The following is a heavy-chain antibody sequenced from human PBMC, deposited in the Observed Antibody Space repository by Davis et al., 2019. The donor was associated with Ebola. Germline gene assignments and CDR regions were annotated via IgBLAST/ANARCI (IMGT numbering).Heavy chain of an antibody. CDR3: ATDILSQPRD. CDR1: GGSISSSTYH. J-gene: IGHJ4*02. V-gene: IGHV4-39*02. Sequence: PSETLSLTCTVSGGSISSSTYHWVWVRQHPGKGLEWIGSIFHTGATYYSPSLKSPVTMFVDTSKNQFSLNVYSVTAADTAIYYCATDILSQPRDWGQGTLVTVSS. CDR2: IFHTGAT.